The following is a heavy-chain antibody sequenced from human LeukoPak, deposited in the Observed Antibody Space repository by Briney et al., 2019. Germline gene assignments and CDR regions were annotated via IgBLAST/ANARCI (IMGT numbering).Heavy chain of an antibody. CDR2: IIPILGIA. Sequence: SVTVSCKASGGTFSSYAISWVRQAPGQGLEWKGRIIPILGIANYAQKFQGRVTITADKSTSTAYMELSSLRSEDTAVYYCARLHTTTYCGGDCYPPWGQGTLVTVSS. V-gene: IGHV1-69*04. D-gene: IGHD2-21*02. CDR3: ARLHTTTYCGGDCYPP. J-gene: IGHJ5*02. CDR1: GGTFSSYA.